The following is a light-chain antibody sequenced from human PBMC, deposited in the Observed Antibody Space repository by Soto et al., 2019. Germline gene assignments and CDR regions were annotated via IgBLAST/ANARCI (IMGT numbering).Light chain of an antibody. V-gene: IGLV1-47*02. CDR3: QSFDGSLSGYV. Sequence: QSVLTQPPSASGPPGQRVTISCSGGSSNIGSNFVYWYQQLPGTAPKLLIYDNDQRPSGVPDRFSGSKSGTSASLAITGLQAEDEADYYCQSFDGSLSGYVFGTGTKLTVL. CDR1: SSNIGSNF. CDR2: DND. J-gene: IGLJ1*01.